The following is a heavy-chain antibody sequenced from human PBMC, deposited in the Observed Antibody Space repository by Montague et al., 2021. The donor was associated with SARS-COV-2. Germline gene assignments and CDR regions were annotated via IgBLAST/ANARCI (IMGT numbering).Heavy chain of an antibody. CDR2: IWYDGSNK. CDR3: ARESGFGDHGNAFDI. Sequence: SLRLSCAASGFTFTSYGMHWVRRAPGKGLEWAAVIWYDGSNKYYADSVKGRFTISRDNSKNTLYLQMNSLRAEDTAVYYCARESGFGDHGNAFDIWGQGTMVTVSS. CDR1: GFTFTSYG. V-gene: IGHV3-33*01. D-gene: IGHD4-17*01. J-gene: IGHJ3*02.